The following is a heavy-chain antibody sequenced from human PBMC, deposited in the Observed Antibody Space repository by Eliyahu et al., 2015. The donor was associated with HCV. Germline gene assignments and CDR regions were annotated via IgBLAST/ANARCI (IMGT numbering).Heavy chain of an antibody. D-gene: IGHD4-23*01. V-gene: IGHV4-39*01. CDR2: IYHPGST. CDR1: GGSISSSGNF. CDR3: ARSSGLLRWPFDY. J-gene: IGHJ4*02. Sequence: QFRPQESRPGLAKPSETLSLTCTVSGGSISSSGNFWGWIRQSPGKGLEWIGSIYHPGSTYYNPSLKSRVTMSVDTSKNQFSLMLSSVTAADTAVYYCARSSGLLRWPFDYWGQGTLVTVSS.